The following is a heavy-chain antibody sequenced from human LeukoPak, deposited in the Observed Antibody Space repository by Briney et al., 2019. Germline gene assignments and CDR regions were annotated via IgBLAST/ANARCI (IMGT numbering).Heavy chain of an antibody. Sequence: GVSLRLSCAASGFTFGSYAMSWVRQAPGKGLEWVSAISGSGGSTYYADSVKGRFTISRDNSKNTLYLQMNSLRAEDTAVYYCAKLDTAMVTYLDYWGQGTLVTVSS. CDR2: ISGSGGST. CDR3: AKLDTAMVTYLDY. D-gene: IGHD5-18*01. V-gene: IGHV3-23*01. J-gene: IGHJ4*02. CDR1: GFTFGSYA.